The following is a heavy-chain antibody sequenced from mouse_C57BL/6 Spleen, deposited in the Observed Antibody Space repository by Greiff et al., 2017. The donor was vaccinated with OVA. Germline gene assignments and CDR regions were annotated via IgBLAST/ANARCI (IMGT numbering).Heavy chain of an antibody. CDR3: ARGGTVPLFDY. D-gene: IGHD1-1*01. CDR2: IDPNSGGT. J-gene: IGHJ2*01. V-gene: IGHV1-72*01. CDR1: GYTFTSYW. Sequence: QVQLQQPGAELVKPGASVKLSCKASGYTFTSYWMHWVQQRPGRGLEWIGRIDPNSGGTKYNEKFKSKATLTVDKPSSTAYMQLSSLTSKDSAVYYCARGGTVPLFDYWGQGTTLTVSS.